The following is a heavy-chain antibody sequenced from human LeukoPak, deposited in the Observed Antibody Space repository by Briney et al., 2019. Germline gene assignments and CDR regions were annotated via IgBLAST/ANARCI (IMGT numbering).Heavy chain of an antibody. D-gene: IGHD3-10*01. CDR1: GGTFSSYA. CDR2: IIPIFGTA. V-gene: IGHV1-69*05. CDR3: ARIGSQNSSPFDY. J-gene: IGHJ4*02. Sequence: SVTVSCKASGGTFSSYAISWVRQAPGQGLEWMGRIIPIFGTANYAQKFQGRVTITTDESTSTAYMELSSLRSEDTAVYYCARIGSQNSSPFDYWGQGTLVTVSS.